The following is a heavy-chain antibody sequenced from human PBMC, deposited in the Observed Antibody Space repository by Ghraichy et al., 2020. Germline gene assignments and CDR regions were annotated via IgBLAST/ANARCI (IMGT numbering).Heavy chain of an antibody. J-gene: IGHJ6*03. CDR1: GGSFSGYY. CDR3: ARGRGGSYLGGYYYYYYMDV. V-gene: IGHV4-34*01. Sequence: TLSLTCAVYGGSFSGYYWSWIRQPPGKGLEWIGEINHSGSTNYNPSLKSRVTISVDTSKNQFSLKLSSVTAADTAVYYCARGRGGSYLGGYYYYYYMDVWGKGTTVTVSS. CDR2: INHSGST. D-gene: IGHD1-26*01.